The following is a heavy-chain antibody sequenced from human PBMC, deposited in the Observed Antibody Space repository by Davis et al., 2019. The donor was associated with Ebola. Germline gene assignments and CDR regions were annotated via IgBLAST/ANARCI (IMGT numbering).Heavy chain of an antibody. V-gene: IGHV4-4*07. CDR3: AREKDYYYHGLDV. J-gene: IGHJ6*02. Sequence: SETLSLTCTVSGDSISRSYWSWIRQPAGKGLEWIGRVYTSGTTTYNPSLRSRVTMSVDTSKNQFSLKLSSVTAADTAVYYCAREKDYYYHGLDVWGQGTTVTVSS. CDR2: VYTSGTT. D-gene: IGHD2-15*01. CDR1: GDSISRSY.